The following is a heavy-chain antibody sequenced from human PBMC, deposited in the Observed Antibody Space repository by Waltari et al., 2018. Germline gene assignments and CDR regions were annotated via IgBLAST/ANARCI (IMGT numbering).Heavy chain of an antibody. V-gene: IGHV3-48*04. Sequence: EVQLVESGGGLVEPGGSLRLSCAASGFTFSSYSMSWVRKAPGKWLEWVSDIGTSSSTILYADSVKGLFTISRDNAKNSLYLQMDSLRVEYTAVYYCARGPLVIPKYYFDFWGQGSLVTVSS. CDR1: GFTFSSYS. J-gene: IGHJ4*02. CDR2: IGTSSSTI. CDR3: ARGPLVIPKYYFDF. D-gene: IGHD1-26*01.